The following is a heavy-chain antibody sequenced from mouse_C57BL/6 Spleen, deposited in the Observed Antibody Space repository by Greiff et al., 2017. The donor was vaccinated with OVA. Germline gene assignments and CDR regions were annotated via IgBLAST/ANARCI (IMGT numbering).Heavy chain of an antibody. Sequence: VQLQQPGAELVRPGTSVKLSCKASGYTFTSYWMHWVKQRPGQGLEWIGVIDPSDSYTNYNQKFKGKATLTVDTSSSTAYMQLSSLTSEDSAVYYCAREDLGPMDYWGQGTSVTVSS. V-gene: IGHV1-59*01. CDR2: IDPSDSYT. CDR3: AREDLGPMDY. D-gene: IGHD4-1*01. CDR1: GYTFTSYW. J-gene: IGHJ4*01.